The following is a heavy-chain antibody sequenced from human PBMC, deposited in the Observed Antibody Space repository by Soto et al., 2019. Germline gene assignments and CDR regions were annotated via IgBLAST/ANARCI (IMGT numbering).Heavy chain of an antibody. CDR2: IFYTGTT. Sequence: SETLSLTCTVSGGSITSGGYYWNWIRQHPGKGLEWIGYIFYTGTTRYNSALQSRVSISVDSTKNHFSLKLTSVTAADTAVYYCARDTTLFEVALQTGFDHWGPGTLVTVSS. CDR1: GGSITSGGYY. J-gene: IGHJ5*02. CDR3: ARDTTLFEVALQTGFDH. V-gene: IGHV4-31*03. D-gene: IGHD3-3*01.